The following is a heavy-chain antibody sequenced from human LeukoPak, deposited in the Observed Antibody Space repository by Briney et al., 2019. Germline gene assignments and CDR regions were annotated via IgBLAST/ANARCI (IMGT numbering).Heavy chain of an antibody. CDR1: GFTFSSYA. D-gene: IGHD6-13*01. J-gene: IGHJ4*02. CDR2: ISGSGGST. Sequence: GGSLRLSCAASGFTFSSYAMSWVRQAPGKGLEWVSTISGSGGSTYYADSVKGRFTISRDNSKNTLYLQMNSLRAEDTAVYYCARTRIAAAHGGYWGQGTLVTVSP. V-gene: IGHV3-23*01. CDR3: ARTRIAAAHGGY.